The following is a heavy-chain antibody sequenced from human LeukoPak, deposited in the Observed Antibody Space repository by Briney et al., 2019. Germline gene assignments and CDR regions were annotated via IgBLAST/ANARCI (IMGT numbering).Heavy chain of an antibody. J-gene: IGHJ3*02. CDR2: INHSGST. Sequence: SETLSLTCAVYGGSFSGYYWSWIRQPPGKGLEWIGEINHSGSTNYNPSLKSRVTISVDTSKNQFSLKLSSVTAADTAVYYCARFPGVVTALFDAFDIWGQGTMVTVSS. CDR1: GGSFSGYY. CDR3: ARFPGVVTALFDAFDI. D-gene: IGHD2-21*02. V-gene: IGHV4-34*01.